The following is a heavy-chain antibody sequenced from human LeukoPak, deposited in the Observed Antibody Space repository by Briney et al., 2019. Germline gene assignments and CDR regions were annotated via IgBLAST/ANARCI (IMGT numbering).Heavy chain of an antibody. V-gene: IGHV1-2*02. D-gene: IGHD4-17*01. CDR3: ARDRLQYGDYGSFDP. CDR2: INPNSGGT. Sequence: ASVKVSCKASGGTFSSYAISWVRQAPGQGLEWVGGINPNSGGTNYAQKFQGRVTMTRDTSISTAYMELSRLRSDDTAVYYCARDRLQYGDYGSFDPWGQGTLVTVSS. CDR1: GGTFSSYA. J-gene: IGHJ5*02.